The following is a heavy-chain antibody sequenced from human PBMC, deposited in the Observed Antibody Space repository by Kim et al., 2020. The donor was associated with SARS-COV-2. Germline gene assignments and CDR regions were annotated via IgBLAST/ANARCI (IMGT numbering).Heavy chain of an antibody. CDR1: GFTFSSYS. Sequence: GGSLRLSCAASGFTFSSYSMNWVRQAPGKGLEWVSSISSSSSYIYYADSVKGRFTISRDNAKNSLYLQMNSLRAEDTAVYYCARDHSSGWPGGYYYYYGMDVWGQGTTVTVSS. CDR2: ISSSSSYI. D-gene: IGHD6-19*01. J-gene: IGHJ6*02. V-gene: IGHV3-21*01. CDR3: ARDHSSGWPGGYYYYYGMDV.